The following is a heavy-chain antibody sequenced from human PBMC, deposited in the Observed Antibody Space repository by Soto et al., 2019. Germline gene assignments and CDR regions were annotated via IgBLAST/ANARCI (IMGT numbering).Heavy chain of an antibody. J-gene: IGHJ2*01. CDR3: VRDRAADWYLDL. CDR1: GYSFTSCA. D-gene: IGHD6-25*01. V-gene: IGHV1-3*04. CDR2: INTDSGTT. Sequence: QVQVVQSGAEVKKPGASVRLSCKTSGYSFTSCALHWVRQAPGQGFEWMGWINTDSGTTKYSQKFQGRVTITRDASASTAYMELRSLSSEDTTIYYCVRDRAADWYLDLWDRGTLVTVSS.